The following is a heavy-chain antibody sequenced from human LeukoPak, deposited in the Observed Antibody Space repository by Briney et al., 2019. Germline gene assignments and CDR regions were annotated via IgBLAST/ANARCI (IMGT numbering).Heavy chain of an antibody. CDR1: GYTFTSYA. V-gene: IGHV1-3*03. D-gene: IGHD1-14*01. CDR3: ARERGIRDAFDF. Sequence: ASVKVSCKASGYTFTSYAMHWVRQAPGQSLEWMGWISVCKGDSKCSQEFQGRVTLTRDTSATTAYLEVSSLRPEDTAVYYCARERGIRDAFDFWGQGTMVTVSS. J-gene: IGHJ3*01. CDR2: ISVCKGDS.